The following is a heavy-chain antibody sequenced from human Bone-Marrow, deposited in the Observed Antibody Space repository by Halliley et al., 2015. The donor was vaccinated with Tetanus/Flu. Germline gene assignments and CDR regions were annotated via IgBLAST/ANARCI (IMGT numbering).Heavy chain of an antibody. Sequence: SLRLSCAASGFTFSNDVMTWVRQAPGKGLEWVSSILKSGDGTYYADSVKGRFTISGDNSKNTLYLQTSSLRAEDTAVYYCAKGSRGNYANWGQGTMVTVSS. D-gene: IGHD3-16*01. V-gene: IGHV3-23*01. CDR1: GFTFSNDV. J-gene: IGHJ4*02. CDR2: ILKSGDGT. CDR3: AKGSRGNYAN.